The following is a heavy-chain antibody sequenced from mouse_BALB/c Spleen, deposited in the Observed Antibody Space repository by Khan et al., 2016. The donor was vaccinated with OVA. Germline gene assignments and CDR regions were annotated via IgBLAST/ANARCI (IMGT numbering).Heavy chain of an antibody. V-gene: IGHV3-2*02. CDR3: ARTARIKY. J-gene: IGHJ2*01. CDR2: ISYRGST. Sequence: EVQLQESGPGLVKPSQSLSLTCTVTGYSITSGYGWNWIRQFPGNKLEWMGYISYRGSTNYNPSLKSRISITRDTSKNQFFLQLKSVTTEATATYYCARTARIKYWGQGTTLTVSS. CDR1: GYSITSGYG. D-gene: IGHD1-2*01.